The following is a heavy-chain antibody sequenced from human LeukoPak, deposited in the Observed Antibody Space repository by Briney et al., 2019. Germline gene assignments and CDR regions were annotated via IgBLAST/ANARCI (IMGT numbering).Heavy chain of an antibody. D-gene: IGHD7-27*01. CDR1: GFPFCSYG. CDR2: IWYDGSNK. V-gene: IGHV3-33*01. CDR3: ARDRNWGSGGAFDI. Sequence: TPRLSCAASGFPFCSYGMHWVREAPGTRLESVAVIWYDGSNKYYAASVKGRFTISRDNSKNTLYLQMNSLRAEDTAVYYCARDRNWGSGGAFDIWGQGTMVTVSS. J-gene: IGHJ3*02.